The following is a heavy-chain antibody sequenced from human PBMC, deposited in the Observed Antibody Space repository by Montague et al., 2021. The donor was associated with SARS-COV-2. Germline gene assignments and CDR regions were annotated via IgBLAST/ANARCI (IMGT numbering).Heavy chain of an antibody. D-gene: IGHD3-3*01. CDR3: ARDLSGSQYLYYFDY. CDR1: GFTFSNYW. Sequence: SLRLSCAASGFTFSNYWMSWVRQAPGKGLVWVANIHQDGSKKYYVDSVKGRFTISRDNAKKSLYLQMNSLGAEDTAVYYCARDLSGSQYLYYFDYWGQGTLVTVSS. J-gene: IGHJ4*02. V-gene: IGHV3-7*01. CDR2: IHQDGSKK.